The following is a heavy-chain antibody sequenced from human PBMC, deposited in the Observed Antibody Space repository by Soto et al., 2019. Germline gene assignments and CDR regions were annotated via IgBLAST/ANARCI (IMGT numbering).Heavy chain of an antibody. J-gene: IGHJ6*02. Sequence: QVQLVQSGAEVKKPGASVKVSCKASGYTFTSYGISWVRQAPGQGLEWMGWISAYNGNTNYAQKLQGRVTMTTDTSTSTAYMELRSLRSDDTAVYYCARDTPYYYGSGSYYTDYYYYGIDVWGQGTTVTVSS. D-gene: IGHD3-10*01. CDR2: ISAYNGNT. CDR3: ARDTPYYYGSGSYYTDYYYYGIDV. V-gene: IGHV1-18*01. CDR1: GYTFTSYG.